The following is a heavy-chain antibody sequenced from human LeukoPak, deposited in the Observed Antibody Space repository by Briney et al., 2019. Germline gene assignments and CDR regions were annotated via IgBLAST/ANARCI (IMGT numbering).Heavy chain of an antibody. D-gene: IGHD3-22*01. CDR2: ISINRGNT. CDR3: ARGDSSGYNLFDY. J-gene: IGHJ4*02. Sequence: ASVKVSCKASGYTSTNYGISWVRQAPGQGLEWMGWISINRGNTNYAQKFQGRASMTTDTSTSTAYMELRGLRSEDMAVYYCARGDSSGYNLFDYWGQGTLVTVSS. CDR1: GYTSTNYG. V-gene: IGHV1-18*03.